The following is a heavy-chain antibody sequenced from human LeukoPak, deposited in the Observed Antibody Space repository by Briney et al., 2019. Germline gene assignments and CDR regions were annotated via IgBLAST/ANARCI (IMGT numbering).Heavy chain of an antibody. CDR3: ATSRDRATASSPFDY. Sequence: ASVKVSCKASGNIFTGYYLHWVRQAPGQGLEWMGWIDPNSGGTNYAQKFQGWVTMTRDTSISTAYMELSRLRSDDTAVYYCATSRDRATASSPFDYWGQGTLVTVSS. V-gene: IGHV1-2*04. J-gene: IGHJ4*02. D-gene: IGHD2-21*02. CDR1: GNIFTGYY. CDR2: IDPNSGGT.